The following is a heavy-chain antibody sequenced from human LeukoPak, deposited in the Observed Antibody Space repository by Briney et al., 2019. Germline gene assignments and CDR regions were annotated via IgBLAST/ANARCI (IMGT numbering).Heavy chain of an antibody. D-gene: IGHD5-12*01. CDR2: IYSGGST. Sequence: GGSLRLSCAASGFTVSSNYMSWVRQAPGKGLEWVSVIYSGGSTYYADSVKGRFTISRDNAKNSLYLQMNSLRAEDTAVYYCARSRIVATIPSVSGPWGQGTLVTVSS. CDR1: GFTVSSNY. CDR3: ARSRIVATIPSVSGP. J-gene: IGHJ5*02. V-gene: IGHV3-53*01.